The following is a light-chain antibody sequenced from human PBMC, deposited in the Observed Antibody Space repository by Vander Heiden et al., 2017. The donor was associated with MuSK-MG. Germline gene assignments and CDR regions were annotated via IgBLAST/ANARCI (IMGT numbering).Light chain of an antibody. J-gene: IGKJ3*01. CDR2: AAS. CDR1: QSISSY. Sequence: DIQMTQSPSSLSASVGDRVTITCRASQSISSYLNWYQQKPGKAPKLLIYAASSLQSGVPSRFSGSGSGTDFTLTISSLQPEDFATYYCQQSYSTPFTFGPGNKVXIK. CDR3: QQSYSTPFT. V-gene: IGKV1-39*01.